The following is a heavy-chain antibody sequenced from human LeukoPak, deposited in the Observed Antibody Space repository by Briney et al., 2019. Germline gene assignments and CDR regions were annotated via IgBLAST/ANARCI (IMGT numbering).Heavy chain of an antibody. CDR2: IYYSGST. CDR1: GGSISSYY. V-gene: IGHV4-59*01. D-gene: IGHD6-19*01. Sequence: ASETLSLTCTVSGGSISSYYWSWIRQPPGKGLEWIGYIYYSGSTNYNPSLKSRVTISVDTSKNQFSLKLSSVTAADTAVYYCARGIAVAYFDYWGQGTLVTVSS. J-gene: IGHJ4*02. CDR3: ARGIAVAYFDY.